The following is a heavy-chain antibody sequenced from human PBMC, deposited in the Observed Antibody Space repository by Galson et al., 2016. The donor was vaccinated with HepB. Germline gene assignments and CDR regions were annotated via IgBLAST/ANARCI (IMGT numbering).Heavy chain of an antibody. CDR2: IYRGDST. Sequence: SLRLSCAASGFTASNTYMTWVRQAPGKGLEWVSVIYRGDSTHYADSVKGRFTVSRDNSKNTVYLQMSSLRAEDTAVYYCASGPYTLGYSAYANWGMDVWGQGTTVTVSS. CDR3: ASGPYTLGYSAYANWGMDV. D-gene: IGHD5-12*01. J-gene: IGHJ6*02. CDR1: GFTASNTY. V-gene: IGHV3-66*01.